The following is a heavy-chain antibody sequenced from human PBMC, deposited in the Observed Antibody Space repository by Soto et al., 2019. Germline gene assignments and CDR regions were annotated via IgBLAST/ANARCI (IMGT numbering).Heavy chain of an antibody. CDR1: GFTFSSYA. CDR3: AKVSSAWYAGVFDL. CDR2: LSDSGGSI. V-gene: IGHV3-23*01. Sequence: GGSLRLSCAASGFTFSSYAMSWVRQAPGKGLEWVSGLSDSGGSIYYADSVKGRFTISRDNSMNTLYLQMNTLRAEDTAVYYCAKVSSAWYAGVFDLWGQGTLVTVSS. D-gene: IGHD2-8*01. J-gene: IGHJ4*02.